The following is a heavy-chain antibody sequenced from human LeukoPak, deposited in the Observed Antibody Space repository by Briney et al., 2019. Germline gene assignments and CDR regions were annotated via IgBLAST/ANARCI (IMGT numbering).Heavy chain of an antibody. J-gene: IGHJ6*02. CDR3: AKDLGGSSGWYVGYYYYGMDV. CDR2: ISGSGGGT. D-gene: IGHD6-19*01. CDR1: GFTFSNFG. Sequence: GGSLRLSCAASGFTFSNFGMSWVRQAPGKGLEWVSDISGSGGGTYYVDSVKGRFTISRDNSKNTLYLQMNSLRAEDTAVYYCAKDLGGSSGWYVGYYYYGMDVWGQGTTVTVSS. V-gene: IGHV3-23*01.